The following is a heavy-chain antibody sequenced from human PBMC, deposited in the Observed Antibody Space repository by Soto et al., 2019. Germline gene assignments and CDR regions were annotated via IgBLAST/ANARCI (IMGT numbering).Heavy chain of an antibody. CDR3: ARSPAGSGNYMYYYGLDV. V-gene: IGHV5-51*01. Sequence: GESLKISCKGFGYNFNNYWIGWVRQKPGKGLEWMGIIYSDDSDIYSDDSDVRYSPSFQGQVTMSVDKSISTAYLQWSSLKASDTAMYYCARSPAGSGNYMYYYGLDVWGQGTTVTVSS. CDR1: GYNFNNYW. J-gene: IGHJ6*02. CDR2: IYSDDSDI. D-gene: IGHD2-8*01.